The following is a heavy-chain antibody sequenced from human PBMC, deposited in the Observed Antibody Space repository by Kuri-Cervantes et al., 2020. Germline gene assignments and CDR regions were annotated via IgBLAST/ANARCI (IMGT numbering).Heavy chain of an antibody. V-gene: IGHV4-34*01. CDR1: GGSFSGYY. CDR2: INHSGST. Sequence: SQTLSLTCAVYGGSFSGYYWSWIRQPPGKGLEWIGEINHSGSTNYNPSLKSRVTISVDTSKNQFSLKLSSVTAADMAVYYCARDRDAFDIWGQGTMVTVSS. J-gene: IGHJ3*02. CDR3: ARDRDAFDI.